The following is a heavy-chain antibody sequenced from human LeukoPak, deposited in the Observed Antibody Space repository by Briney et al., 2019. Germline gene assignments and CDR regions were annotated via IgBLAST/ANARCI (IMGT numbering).Heavy chain of an antibody. J-gene: IGHJ4*02. CDR3: ARWSSLYYLDY. CDR1: GGSISSYY. V-gene: IGHV4-59*01. Sequence: SETLPLTCTVSGGSISSYYWSWIRQPPGKGLEWIGYIYYSGSTNYNPSLKSRVTISVDTSKNQFSLKLSSVTAADTAVYYCARWSSLYYLDYWGQGTLVTVSS. CDR2: IYYSGST.